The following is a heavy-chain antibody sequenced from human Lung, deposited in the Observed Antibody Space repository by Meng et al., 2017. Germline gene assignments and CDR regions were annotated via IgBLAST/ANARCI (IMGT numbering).Heavy chain of an antibody. CDR2: NNHSGST. CDR1: GASISDYY. D-gene: IGHD1-26*01. J-gene: IGHJ4*02. Sequence: VPRQHGGAGLVKPSETLSLTCGVSGASISDYYWWWSRRPPGKELVGIGENNHSGSTNYNPSFVRRATISVDTSQNNLSLKLSSVTAADSAVYYCSRGPTTMAHDFDYWGQGTLVTVSS. CDR3: SRGPTTMAHDFDY. V-gene: IGHV4-34*01.